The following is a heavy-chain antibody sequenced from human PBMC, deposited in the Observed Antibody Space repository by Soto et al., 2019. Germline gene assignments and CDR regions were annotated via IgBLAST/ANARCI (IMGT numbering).Heavy chain of an antibody. Sequence: SVKVSCKHCGYSFTHNGFRWLRQATGQGLEWMGWMNPGSGDTGYAQKFQGRVTMTRDISIATAYMELSSLRSDDTAIYYCARMATFGSLNWFDPWGQGTLVTVSS. CDR3: ARMATFGSLNWFDP. D-gene: IGHD3-16*01. J-gene: IGHJ5*02. CDR1: GYSFTHNG. CDR2: MNPGSGDT. V-gene: IGHV1-8*01.